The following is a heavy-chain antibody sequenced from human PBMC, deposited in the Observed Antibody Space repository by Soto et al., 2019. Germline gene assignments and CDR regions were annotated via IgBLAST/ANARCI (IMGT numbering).Heavy chain of an antibody. CDR2: ISYDGSNK. CDR3: ARVHDYGLLGAFDI. CDR1: GFTFSSYA. V-gene: IGHV3-30-3*01. Sequence: GESLKISCAASGFTFSSYAMHWVRQAPGKGLEWVAVISYDGSNKYYADSVKGRFTISRDNSKNTLYLQMNSLRAEDTAVYYCARVHDYGLLGAFDIWGQGTMVTVSS. D-gene: IGHD4-17*01. J-gene: IGHJ3*02.